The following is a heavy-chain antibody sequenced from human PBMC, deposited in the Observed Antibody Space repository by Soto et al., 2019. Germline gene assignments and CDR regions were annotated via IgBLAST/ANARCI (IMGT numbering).Heavy chain of an antibody. CDR3: ARGHYYYGMDV. CDR2: IYYSGTT. J-gene: IGHJ6*02. CDR1: NGSVSSGTYS. Sequence: SETLSLTCTVSNGSVSSGTYSWSWVRRPPGKGLEWIGYIYYSGTTYYTPSLKSRLTMSMDRANDHFSLNLTSVTAADTAVYFCARGHYYYGMDVWGQGITVTVYS. V-gene: IGHV4-30-2*01.